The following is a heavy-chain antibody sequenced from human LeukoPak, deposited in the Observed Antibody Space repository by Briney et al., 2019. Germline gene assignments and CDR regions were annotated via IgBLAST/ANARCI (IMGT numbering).Heavy chain of an antibody. J-gene: IGHJ4*02. CDR1: GFIVDDYG. CDR2: INWNGSIT. D-gene: IGHD6-13*01. V-gene: IGHV3-20*04. CDR3: ARVYLSQQLVPGLDY. Sequence: AGGSLRLSCAASGFIVDDYGMSGVRQAPGKGLEWVSGINWNGSITGYAESVNGRFTISRDNAKNYLYLQMNNLSAEDTALYYCARVYLSQQLVPGLDYWGQGTLVTVSS.